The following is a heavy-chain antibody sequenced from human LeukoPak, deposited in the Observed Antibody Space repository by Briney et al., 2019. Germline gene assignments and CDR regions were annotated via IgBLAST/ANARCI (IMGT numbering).Heavy chain of an antibody. J-gene: IGHJ4*02. CDR1: GFTFSDYD. CDR3: ARVAKERVGGVYYFDY. V-gene: IGHV3-13*01. CDR2: IGTAGDT. D-gene: IGHD1-1*01. Sequence: GGSLRLSCAATGFTFSDYDMHWVRQARGKGMEWVSAIGTAGDTYYTGSVKGRFTISRENAKNSLYLQMNSLRAGDTAVYYCARVAKERVGGVYYFDYWGQGTLVTVSS.